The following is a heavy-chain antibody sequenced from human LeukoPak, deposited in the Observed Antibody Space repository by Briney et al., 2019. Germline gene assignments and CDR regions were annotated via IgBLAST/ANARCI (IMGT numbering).Heavy chain of an antibody. CDR1: GGSISSYY. Sequence: PSETLSLTCTVSGGSISSYYWSWIRQPPGKGLEWIGYIYYSGSTNYNPSLKSRVTISVDTSKNQFSLKLSSVTAADTAVYYCARPHPTDRGWFDPWGQGTLVTVSS. CDR2: IYYSGST. CDR3: ARPHPTDRGWFDP. J-gene: IGHJ5*02. D-gene: IGHD1-14*01. V-gene: IGHV4-59*01.